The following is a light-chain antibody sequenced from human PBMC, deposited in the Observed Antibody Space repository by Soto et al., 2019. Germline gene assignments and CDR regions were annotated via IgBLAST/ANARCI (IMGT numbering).Light chain of an antibody. J-gene: IGKJ4*01. V-gene: IGKV3-11*01. CDR1: QTVSSY. CDR2: EAS. Sequence: EIVLTQSPATLSLSPGERATLSCRASQTVSSYLAWYQRKPGQAPRLLIYEASNRATGIPARFSGSGSGTDFTLTISSLEPEDFAVYYCQQRSHWPSTFGGGSKVEIK. CDR3: QQRSHWPST.